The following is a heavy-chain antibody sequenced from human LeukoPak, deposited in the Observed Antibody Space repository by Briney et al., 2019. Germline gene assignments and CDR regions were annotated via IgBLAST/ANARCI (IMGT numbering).Heavy chain of an antibody. J-gene: IGHJ4*02. V-gene: IGHV4-30-4*01. CDR2: IYYSGST. Sequence: SQTLSLTCTVSGGSISSGDYYWSWIRQPPGKGLEWIGYIYYSGSTYYNPSLKSRVTISVDTSKNQFSLKVSSVTAADTAVYYCERDIEAVGATLYFDYWGQGTLVAVSS. CDR1: GGSISSGDYY. CDR3: ERDIEAVGATLYFDY. D-gene: IGHD1-26*01.